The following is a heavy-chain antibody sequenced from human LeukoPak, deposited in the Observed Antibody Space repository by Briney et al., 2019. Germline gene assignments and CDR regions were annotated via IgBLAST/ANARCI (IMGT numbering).Heavy chain of an antibody. CDR2: ISGSGDNT. CDR3: VKGSGYDTDFDY. J-gene: IGHJ4*02. V-gene: IGHV3-23*01. D-gene: IGHD5-12*01. CDR1: GFTFSTYV. Sequence: GGSLRLSCAASGFTFSTYVMSWVRQAPGKGLEWVSGISGSGDNTYYADSVKGRFTISRDNSKNKLYLQMNSLRAEDTAVYYCVKGSGYDTDFDYWGQGTLVSVSS.